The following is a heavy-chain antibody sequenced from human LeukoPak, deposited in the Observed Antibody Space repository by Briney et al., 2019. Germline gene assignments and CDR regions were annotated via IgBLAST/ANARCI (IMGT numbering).Heavy chain of an antibody. CDR2: ISSSGSTI. V-gene: IGHV3-48*03. Sequence: GGSLRLSCAASGFTVSSYEMNWVRQAPGKGLERVSYISSSGSTIYYADSVKGRFTISRDNAKNFLYLQMNTLRAEDTALYYCARGLQSNWHSPQTWGQGTMVTVSS. D-gene: IGHD1-20*01. CDR3: ARGLQSNWHSPQT. CDR1: GFTVSSYE. J-gene: IGHJ3*01.